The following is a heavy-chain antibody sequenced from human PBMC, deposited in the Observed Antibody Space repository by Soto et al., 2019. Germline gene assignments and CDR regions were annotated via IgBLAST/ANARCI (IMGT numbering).Heavy chain of an antibody. J-gene: IGHJ6*02. Sequence: AASVKVSCKASGYTFTGYYMHWVRQAPGQGLEWMGWINPNSGGTNYAQKFQGRVTMTRDTSISTAYMELSRLRSDDPAEYYCAETSIAARVGYYYYYGIDVWGQGTTVTVSS. CDR3: AETSIAARVGYYYYYGIDV. D-gene: IGHD6-6*01. CDR2: INPNSGGT. CDR1: GYTFTGYY. V-gene: IGHV1-2*02.